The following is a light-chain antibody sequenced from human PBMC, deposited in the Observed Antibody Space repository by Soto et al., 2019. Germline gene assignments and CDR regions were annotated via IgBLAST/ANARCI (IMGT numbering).Light chain of an antibody. CDR1: QYISNT. V-gene: IGKV3-15*01. Sequence: EIVMTQSPATLSVYPGERATLSCRASQYISNTLAWYQPKLGQAPRLLVYGASTRATGIPSRVSGSGSVTEFNLTSSGRQSVDFVVYYGQLESKWPPHFGPGTTGDIK. CDR3: QLESKWPPH. J-gene: IGKJ3*01. CDR2: GAS.